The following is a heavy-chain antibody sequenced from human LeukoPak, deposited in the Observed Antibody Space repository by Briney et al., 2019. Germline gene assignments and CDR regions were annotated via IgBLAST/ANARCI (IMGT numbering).Heavy chain of an antibody. J-gene: IGHJ5*01. Sequence: GGSLRLSCVASGLTFSDYSINWVRWAPWKGLEWVSAINPTSTSIYYAEAVRGRFTISRDNAKSSLYLQMDSLRAEDTAVYYCVRLRRNSDRSYYYYYYDSWGQGILVTVSS. D-gene: IGHD3-10*01. CDR3: VRLRRNSDRSYYYYYYDS. CDR2: INPTSTSI. CDR1: GLTFSDYS. V-gene: IGHV3-21*01.